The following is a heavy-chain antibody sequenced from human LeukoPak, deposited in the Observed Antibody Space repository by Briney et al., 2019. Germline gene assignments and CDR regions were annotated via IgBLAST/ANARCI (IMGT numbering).Heavy chain of an antibody. CDR2: IYYSGST. CDR1: GGSISSSSYY. Sequence: PSETLSLTCTVSGGSISSSSYYWGWIRQPPGKGLEWIGSIYYSGSTYYNPSLKSRVTISVDTSKNQFSPKLSSVAAADTAVYYCARLAYYSYAFDIWGQGTMVTVSS. CDR3: ARLAYYSYAFDI. J-gene: IGHJ3*02. D-gene: IGHD3-10*01. V-gene: IGHV4-39*01.